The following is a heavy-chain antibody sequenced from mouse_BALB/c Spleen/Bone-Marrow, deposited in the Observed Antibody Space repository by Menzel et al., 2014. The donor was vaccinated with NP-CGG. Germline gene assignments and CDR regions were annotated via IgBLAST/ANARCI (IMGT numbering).Heavy chain of an antibody. J-gene: IGHJ3*01. CDR3: TRYDLTTRAFAY. V-gene: IGHV1-61*01. CDR2: IHLSDSES. CDR1: GYSFTSYW. D-gene: IGHD3-3*01. Sequence: QVQLKESGAELVRPGASVKLSCKASGYSFTSYWMSWVKQRPGQGLEWIGMIHLSDSESRLNQKFKDKATLTVDKSSSTAYMQLSSPTSEDSAVYYCTRYDLTTRAFAYWGQGTLVTVSA.